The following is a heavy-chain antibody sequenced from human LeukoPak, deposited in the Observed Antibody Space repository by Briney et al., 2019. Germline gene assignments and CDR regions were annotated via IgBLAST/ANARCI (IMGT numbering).Heavy chain of an antibody. CDR3: AKQLTEYYYDSSGYWYYFDY. V-gene: IGHV3-30*18. CDR1: GFTFSNYG. J-gene: IGHJ4*02. D-gene: IGHD3-22*01. Sequence: GGSLRLSCAASGFTFSNYGMHWVRQAPGKGLEWVAVISYDGSKKYYADSVKGRFTISRDNSKNTLYLQMNSLRAEDTAVYYCAKQLTEYYYDSSGYWYYFDYWGQGTLVTVS. CDR2: ISYDGSKK.